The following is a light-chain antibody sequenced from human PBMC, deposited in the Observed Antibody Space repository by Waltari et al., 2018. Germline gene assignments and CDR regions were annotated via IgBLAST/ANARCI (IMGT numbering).Light chain of an antibody. CDR1: QDISNY. J-gene: IGKJ3*01. CDR2: AAS. CDR3: QQLNSA. Sequence: IQLTQSPSSLSASVGDSVTITCRASQDISNYLAWYQEKPGKAPKVLISAASTWQSGVPSRFSGSGAGTDFTLTISSLQPEDFATYYCQQLNSAFGPGTKVDIK. V-gene: IGKV1-9*01.